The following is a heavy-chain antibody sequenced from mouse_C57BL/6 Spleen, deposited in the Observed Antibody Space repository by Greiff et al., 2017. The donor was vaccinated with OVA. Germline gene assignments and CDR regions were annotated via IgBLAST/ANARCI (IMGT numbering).Heavy chain of an antibody. V-gene: IGHV14-4*01. Sequence: EVQLQQSGAELVRPGASVKLSCTASGFNIKDDYMHWVKQRPERGLEWIGWIDPENGDTEYASKFQGKATITADTSSNTAYLQLSSLTSEDTAVYYCTAPITTVVSWYFDVWGTGTTVTVSS. CDR1: GFNIKDDY. D-gene: IGHD1-1*01. CDR2: IDPENGDT. J-gene: IGHJ1*03. CDR3: TAPITTVVSWYFDV.